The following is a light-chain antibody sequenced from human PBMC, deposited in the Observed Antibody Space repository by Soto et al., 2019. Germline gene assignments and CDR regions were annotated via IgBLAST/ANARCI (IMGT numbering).Light chain of an antibody. CDR2: SAS. CDR3: HQLNSFPPT. Sequence: DIQLTQSPSFLSASVGDRVSITCRASQGIRTYLTWYQQKPGKAPKLLIYSASTLQSGVPSRFSGSGSGTEFTLTISSLQPEDFATYFCHQLNSFPPTFGQGTKVEIK. V-gene: IGKV1-9*01. J-gene: IGKJ1*01. CDR1: QGIRTY.